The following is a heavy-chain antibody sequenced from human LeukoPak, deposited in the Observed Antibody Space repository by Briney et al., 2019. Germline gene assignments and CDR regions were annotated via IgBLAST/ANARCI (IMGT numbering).Heavy chain of an antibody. V-gene: IGHV2-70*11. CDR1: GFSLSTSGMF. CDR2: IDWDDDK. CDR3: AREFRGDWYFDL. D-gene: IGHD3-10*01. Sequence: SGPALVKPTQTLTLTCTFSGFSLSTSGMFVSWIRQPPGKALEWLARIDWDDDKYYSTSLKTRLTISKETSKNQVVLTMTDMDPVDTATYYCAREFRGDWYFDLWGRGTLVTVSS. J-gene: IGHJ2*01.